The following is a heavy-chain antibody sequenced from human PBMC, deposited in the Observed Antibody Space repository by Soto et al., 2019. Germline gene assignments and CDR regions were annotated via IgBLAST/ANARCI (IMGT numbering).Heavy chain of an antibody. CDR3: ARDYYDSSGYSLNWFDP. CDR2: INAGNGNT. Sequence: ASVKVSCKASGYTFTSYGISWVRQAPGQGLEWMGWINAGNGNTKYSQKFQGRVTITRDTSASTAYMELSSLRSEDTAVYYCARDYYDSSGYSLNWFDPWGQGTLVTVSS. J-gene: IGHJ5*02. D-gene: IGHD3-22*01. V-gene: IGHV1-3*01. CDR1: GYTFTSYG.